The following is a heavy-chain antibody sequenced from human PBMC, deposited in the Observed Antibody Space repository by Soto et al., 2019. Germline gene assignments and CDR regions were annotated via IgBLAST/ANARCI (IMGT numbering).Heavy chain of an antibody. Sequence: QVQLVESGGGVVQPGRSLRLSCAASGFTFSSYGMQWVRQAPGKGLEWVAVIWYDGSNKYYADSVKGRFTISRDNSKNTLYLQMNSLRAEDTAVYYCARDLGMATIMSWFDPWGQGTLVTVSS. CDR1: GFTFSSYG. V-gene: IGHV3-33*01. CDR3: ARDLGMATIMSWFDP. J-gene: IGHJ5*02. CDR2: IWYDGSNK. D-gene: IGHD5-12*01.